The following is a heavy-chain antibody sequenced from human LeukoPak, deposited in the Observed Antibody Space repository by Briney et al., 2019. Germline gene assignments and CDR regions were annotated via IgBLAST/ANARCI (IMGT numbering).Heavy chain of an antibody. J-gene: IGHJ4*02. V-gene: IGHV4-39*07. CDR2: VYYSGST. Sequence: SETLSLTCTVSGGSISSGTYYWGWIRQPPGKGLQWIGSVYYSGSTYYNPSLQSRVTISVDTSKNQFSLKLSSVTAADTAVYYCARDRYYYDSSGFNYFDYWGQGTLVTVSS. D-gene: IGHD3-22*01. CDR1: GGSISSGTYY. CDR3: ARDRYYYDSSGFNYFDY.